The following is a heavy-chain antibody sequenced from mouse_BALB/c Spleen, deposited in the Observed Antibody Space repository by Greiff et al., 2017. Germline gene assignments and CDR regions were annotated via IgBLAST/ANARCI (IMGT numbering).Heavy chain of an antibody. J-gene: IGHJ2*01. Sequence: QVQLKESGPGLVAPSQSLSITCTVSGFSLTSYDISWIRQPPGKGLEWLGVIWTGGGTNYNSAFMSRLSISKDNSKSQVFLKLNSLQTDDTAIYYCVRDQGYDRRFDYWGQGTTLTVSS. CDR1: GFSLTSYD. CDR2: IWTGGGT. CDR3: VRDQGYDRRFDY. V-gene: IGHV2-9-2*01. D-gene: IGHD2-2*01.